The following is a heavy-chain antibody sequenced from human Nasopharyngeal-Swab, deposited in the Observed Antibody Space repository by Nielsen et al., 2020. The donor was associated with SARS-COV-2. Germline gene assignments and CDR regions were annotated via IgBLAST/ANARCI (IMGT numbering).Heavy chain of an antibody. Sequence: SGPTLVKPTQTCTVTCTFSGFSLSTSGAGVGGIRQPPGKALEWLALIYWDDDKRYSSSLKSRLTITKDTSKNQVVLTMTNMDPVDTATYYCARRPGGVGDSYFDYWGQGTLVTVSS. D-gene: IGHD2-21*02. CDR3: ARRPGGVGDSYFDY. CDR2: IYWDDDK. V-gene: IGHV2-5*02. CDR1: GFSLSTSGAG. J-gene: IGHJ4*02.